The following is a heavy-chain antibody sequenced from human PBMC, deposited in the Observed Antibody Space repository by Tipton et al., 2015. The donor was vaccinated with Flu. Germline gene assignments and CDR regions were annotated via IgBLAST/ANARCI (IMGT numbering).Heavy chain of an antibody. CDR1: GGSFSGYY. V-gene: IGHV4-34*01. D-gene: IGHD5-18*01. J-gene: IGHJ6*02. Sequence: AGLVKPSETLSLTCAVYGGSFSGYYWSWIRQPPGKGLEWIGEINHSGSTSYNPSLKSRVTISIDSSKNQFSLKLSSVTAADTAVYYCAIGTIQLWPYYYYGMDVWGQGTTVTVSS. CDR3: AIGTIQLWPYYYYGMDV. CDR2: INHSGST.